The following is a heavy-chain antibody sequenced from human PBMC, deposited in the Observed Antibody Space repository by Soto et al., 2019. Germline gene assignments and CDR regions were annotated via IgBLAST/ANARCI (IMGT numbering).Heavy chain of an antibody. CDR1: GGSFSGYY. J-gene: IGHJ6*03. CDR3: ARASSSSWYGYYYYMDV. Sequence: SETLSLTCAVYGGSFSGYYWSWIRQPPGKGLEWIGEINHSGSTNYNPSLKSRVTISVDTSKNQFSLKLSSVTAADTAVYYCARASSSSWYGYYYYMDVWGKGTTVTVSS. V-gene: IGHV4-34*01. D-gene: IGHD6-13*01. CDR2: INHSGST.